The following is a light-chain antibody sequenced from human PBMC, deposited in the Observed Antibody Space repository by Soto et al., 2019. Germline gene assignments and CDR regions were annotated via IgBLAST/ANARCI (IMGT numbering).Light chain of an antibody. CDR3: SSYTSSSTLV. V-gene: IGLV2-14*01. CDR1: SSDVGGYNY. Sequence: QPVLTQPASVSGSSGQSITISCTGTSSDVGGYNYVSWYQQHPGKAPKLMIYDVSNRPSGVSNRFSGSKSGNTASLTISGLQAEDEADYYCSSYTSSSTLVFGGGTKLTVL. CDR2: DVS. J-gene: IGLJ2*01.